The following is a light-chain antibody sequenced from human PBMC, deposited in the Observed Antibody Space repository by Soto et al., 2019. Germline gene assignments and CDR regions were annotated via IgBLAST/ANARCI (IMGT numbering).Light chain of an antibody. CDR3: QHYNSYSEA. CDR1: QTISSW. CDR2: KAS. J-gene: IGKJ1*01. V-gene: IGKV1-5*03. Sequence: MTVSLYRLEGRGVEKVSRSCRASQTISSWLAWYQQKPGKAPKLLIYKASTLKSGVPSRFSGSGSGTEFTPTISSLQPDDFAAYYCQHYNSYSEAFSPGTKVDIK.